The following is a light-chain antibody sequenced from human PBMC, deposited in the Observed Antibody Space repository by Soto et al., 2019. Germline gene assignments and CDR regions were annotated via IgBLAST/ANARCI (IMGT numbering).Light chain of an antibody. CDR1: QSVSSN. Sequence: IVMTQSPATLSVSPGERATLSCRASQSVSSNLAWYQQIPGQAPRLLIYGGSTRATGIPVRFSGSGSETEFTLTISSLQSEDFAVYYWQQYNNWPPWTFGQGTKVDIK. CDR2: GGS. V-gene: IGKV3-15*01. CDR3: QQYNNWPPWT. J-gene: IGKJ1*01.